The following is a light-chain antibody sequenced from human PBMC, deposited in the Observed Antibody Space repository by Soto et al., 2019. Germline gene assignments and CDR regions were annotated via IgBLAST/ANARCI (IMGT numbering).Light chain of an antibody. Sequence: EIVLTQSPGTLSLSPGERATLYCRASQSVGSNYLAWYQQKPGQAPRVLIYGASSRATGIPDRFSGSGSGADFTLTISRLEPEYFAVYYCQQYTTSPFTVGPGTKVDIK. V-gene: IGKV3-20*01. CDR1: QSVGSNY. CDR3: QQYTTSPFT. CDR2: GAS. J-gene: IGKJ3*01.